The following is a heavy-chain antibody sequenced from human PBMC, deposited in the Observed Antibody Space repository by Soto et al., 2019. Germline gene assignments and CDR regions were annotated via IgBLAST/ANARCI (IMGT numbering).Heavy chain of an antibody. CDR3: ARVNYGNGHAFDV. CDR2: ISAYNGNT. J-gene: IGHJ3*01. CDR1: GYTFTSYG. Sequence: QVQLVQSGAEVKKPGASVKVSCKASGYTFTSYGISWVRQAPGQGLEWMGWISAYNGNTIYAQKVQGRVSMTTDTSTSTAYMELRSLRCDDTAVYHCARVNYGNGHAFDVWGQGTMVTVSS. V-gene: IGHV1-18*01. D-gene: IGHD3-10*01.